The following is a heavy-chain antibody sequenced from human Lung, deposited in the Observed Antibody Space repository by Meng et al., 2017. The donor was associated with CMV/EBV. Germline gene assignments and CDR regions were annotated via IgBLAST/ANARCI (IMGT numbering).Heavy chain of an antibody. V-gene: IGHV3-15*01. CDR3: STMTTVSTIGGPFNY. Sequence: GESLKISCAASGFTFSNAWMNWVRQAPGKGLEWVGRIKRITDGGTTDYAAPVKGRFTISRDDSLNTLYLQMNSLKTEDTAVYYCSTMTTVSTIGGPFNYWGQGTLVTVSS. D-gene: IGHD4-11*01. CDR2: IKRITDGGTT. CDR1: GFTFSNAW. J-gene: IGHJ4*02.